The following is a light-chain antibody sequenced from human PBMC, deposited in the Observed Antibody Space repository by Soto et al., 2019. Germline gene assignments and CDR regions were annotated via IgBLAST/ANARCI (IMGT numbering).Light chain of an antibody. CDR1: QSINTW. Sequence: DIQMTHSPSTPSASVGDRVTITCRASQSINTWLAWYQQKPGKAPELLIFDASALESGVPSRFSGSGSGTEFTLTISSLQPDDSATFYCLHYNSYSKTFGQGTKVDIK. CDR2: DAS. CDR3: LHYNSYSKT. V-gene: IGKV1-5*01. J-gene: IGKJ1*01.